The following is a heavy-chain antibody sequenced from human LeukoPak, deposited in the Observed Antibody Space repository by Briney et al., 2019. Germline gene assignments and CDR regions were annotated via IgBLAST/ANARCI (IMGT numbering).Heavy chain of an antibody. CDR1: GFTFDDYA. D-gene: IGHD6-19*01. CDR2: ISWNSGSI. V-gene: IGHV3-9*03. J-gene: IGHJ4*02. Sequence: GRSLRLSCAASGFTFDDYAMHWVRQAPGKGLEWVSGISWNSGSIGYADSVKGRFTISRDNAKNSLYLQMNSLRAEGMALYYCARYAVAGEFDYWGQGTLVTVSS. CDR3: ARYAVAGEFDY.